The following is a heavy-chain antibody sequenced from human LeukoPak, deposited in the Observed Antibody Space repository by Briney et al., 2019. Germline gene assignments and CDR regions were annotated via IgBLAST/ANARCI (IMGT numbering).Heavy chain of an antibody. CDR1: GGSISSYY. Sequence: SSETLSLTCTVSGGSISSYYWSWIRQPPGKGLEWIGYIYYSGSTNYNPSLKSRVTISVDTSKNQFSLKLSSVTAADTAVYYCARPGDSSGYYPYYFDYWGQGTLVTVSS. D-gene: IGHD3-22*01. CDR2: IYYSGST. CDR3: ARPGDSSGYYPYYFDY. J-gene: IGHJ4*02. V-gene: IGHV4-59*08.